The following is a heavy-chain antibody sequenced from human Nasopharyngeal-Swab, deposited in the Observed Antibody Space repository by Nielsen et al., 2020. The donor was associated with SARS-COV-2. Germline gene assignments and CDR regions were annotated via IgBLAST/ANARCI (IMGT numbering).Heavy chain of an antibody. J-gene: IGHJ6*02. CDR1: GFTFSNYS. D-gene: IGHD3-10*01. CDR3: ARDGFGESPYYYYYGMDV. CDR2: ISSSTSYI. Sequence: GGSLRLSCAASGFTFSNYSMNWVRQAPGKGLEWVSSISSSTSYIYYADSVKGRFTISRDNAKNSLYLQMNSLRAEDMAVYYCARDGFGESPYYYYYGMDVWGQGTTVTVSS. V-gene: IGHV3-21*01.